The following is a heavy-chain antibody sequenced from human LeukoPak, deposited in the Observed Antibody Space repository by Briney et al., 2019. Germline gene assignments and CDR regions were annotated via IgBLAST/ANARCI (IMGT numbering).Heavy chain of an antibody. CDR2: ISSDVSST. J-gene: IGHJ4*02. D-gene: IGHD1-7*01. Sequence: GGSLIIPCAAPCFNFSCYCKHWVCQVPGKGLLWVSRISSDVSSTRYADSVKGRFTISRDNAKNTLFLQMNSLRAEDTALYYCARDNNWNYPDYWGQGTLVTVSS. CDR3: ARDNNWNYPDY. V-gene: IGHV3-74*01. CDR1: CFNFSCYC.